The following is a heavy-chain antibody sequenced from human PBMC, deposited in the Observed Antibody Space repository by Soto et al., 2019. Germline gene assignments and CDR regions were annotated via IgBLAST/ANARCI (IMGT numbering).Heavy chain of an antibody. CDR1: GFPFNSYW. Sequence: PGGSLRLSCAASGFPFNSYWMSRVRQAPGKGLEWVANIKQDGSEKYYVDSVKGRFTISRDNSKNTLYLQMNSLRAEDTAVYYCAKDFGCYDPKGRFDPWGQGTLVTVSS. CDR2: IKQDGSEK. CDR3: AKDFGCYDPKGRFDP. D-gene: IGHD1-26*01. J-gene: IGHJ5*02. V-gene: IGHV3-7*01.